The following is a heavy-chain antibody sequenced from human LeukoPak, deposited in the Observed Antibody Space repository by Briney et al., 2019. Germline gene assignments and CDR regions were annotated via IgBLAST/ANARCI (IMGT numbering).Heavy chain of an antibody. V-gene: IGHV4-34*01. Sequence: PSETLSLTCAVYGGSFSGYYWSWIRQPPGKGLEWIREINHNGNTNYNPSLKSRVTISEDTSKNQFSLKLSSVTAADTAVYYCASVYDSSGYYPFWGQGTLVTVSS. CDR3: ASVYDSSGYYPF. CDR2: INHNGNT. D-gene: IGHD3-22*01. J-gene: IGHJ4*02. CDR1: GGSFSGYY.